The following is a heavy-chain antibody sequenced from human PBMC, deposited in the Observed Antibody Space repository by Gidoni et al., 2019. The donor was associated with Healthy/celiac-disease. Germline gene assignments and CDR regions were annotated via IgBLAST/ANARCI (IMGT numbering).Heavy chain of an antibody. Sequence: QVQLVQSGAAVKKPGSSVKVSCQASGGTFSSYAISWVRQAPGQGLEWMGRIIPILGIANYAQKFQGRVTITADKSTSTAYMELSSLRSEDTAVYYCARDTAMGNYYYYGMDVWGQGTTVTVSS. J-gene: IGHJ6*02. CDR1: GGTFSSYA. CDR3: ARDTAMGNYYYYGMDV. V-gene: IGHV1-69*09. D-gene: IGHD5-18*01. CDR2: IIPILGIA.